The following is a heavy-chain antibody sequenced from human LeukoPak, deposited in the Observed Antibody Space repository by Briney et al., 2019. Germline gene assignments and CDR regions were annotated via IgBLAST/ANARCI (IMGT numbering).Heavy chain of an antibody. CDR1: GYTFTSYG. V-gene: IGHV1-18*01. J-gene: IGHJ4*02. D-gene: IGHD3-9*01. CDR2: ISAYNGNT. Sequence: ASVKVSCKASGYTFTSYGISWVRQAPGQGLEWMGWISAYNGNTNYAQKLQGRVTMTTDTSTSTAYMELRSLRSDDTAVYYCARDHYYDILTGYPDPPGYWGQGTLVTISS. CDR3: ARDHYYDILTGYPDPPGY.